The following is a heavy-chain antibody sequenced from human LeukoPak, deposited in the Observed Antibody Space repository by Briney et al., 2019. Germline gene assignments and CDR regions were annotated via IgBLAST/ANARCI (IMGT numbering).Heavy chain of an antibody. J-gene: IGHJ4*02. CDR1: GGSFGGYY. Sequence: SETLSLTCAVNGGSFGGYYWSWIRQPPGKGLEWIGEINHRGSTNYNPSLKSRVTISVDTSKNQFSLKLSSVTAADTAVYYCARGPGTTFGYYFDYWGQGTLVTVSS. D-gene: IGHD1-1*01. CDR2: INHRGST. CDR3: ARGPGTTFGYYFDY. V-gene: IGHV4-34*01.